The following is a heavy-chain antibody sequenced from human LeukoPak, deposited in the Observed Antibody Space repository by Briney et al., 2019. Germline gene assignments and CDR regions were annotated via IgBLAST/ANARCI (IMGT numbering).Heavy chain of an antibody. V-gene: IGHV3-23*01. Sequence: GGSLRLSCAASGFIFSSYAMSWVRQAPGKGLEWVSAISGSGGSTYYADSVKGRFTISRDNSKNTLYLQMNSLRAEDTAVYYCAKAYPLLWFGELWLAYWGQGTLVTVSS. CDR1: GFIFSSYA. CDR2: ISGSGGST. CDR3: AKAYPLLWFGELWLAY. D-gene: IGHD3-10*01. J-gene: IGHJ4*02.